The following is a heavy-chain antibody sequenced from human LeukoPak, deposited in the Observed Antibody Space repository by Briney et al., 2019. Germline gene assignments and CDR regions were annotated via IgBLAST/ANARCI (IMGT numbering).Heavy chain of an antibody. Sequence: PGGSLRLSCAASGFTFSTHAMNWVRQAPGKGLEWVSGISGVSETTYYADSVRGRFTISRDNSKSTIYLQMNSLRAEDTAVYYCAKDVCGNYCSLDMWGQGTMVTVSS. J-gene: IGHJ3*02. CDR3: AKDVCGNYCSLDM. D-gene: IGHD1-26*01. CDR2: ISGVSETT. CDR1: GFTFSTHA. V-gene: IGHV3-23*01.